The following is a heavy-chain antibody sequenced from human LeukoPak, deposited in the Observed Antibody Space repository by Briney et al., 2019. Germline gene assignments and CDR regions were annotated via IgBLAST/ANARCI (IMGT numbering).Heavy chain of an antibody. D-gene: IGHD2-15*01. V-gene: IGHV4-39*07. J-gene: IGHJ5*02. Sequence: PSETLSLTCTVSGGSISSSSYYWGWIRQPPGKGLEWIGSIYYSGSTYYNPSLKSRVTISVDTSKNQFSLKLSSVTAADTAVYYCARWSRYDNWFDPWGQGTLVTVSS. CDR2: IYYSGST. CDR1: GGSISSSSYY. CDR3: ARWSRYDNWFDP.